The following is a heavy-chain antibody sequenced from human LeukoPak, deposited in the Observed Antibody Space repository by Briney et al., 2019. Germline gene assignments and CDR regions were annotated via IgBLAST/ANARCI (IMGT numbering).Heavy chain of an antibody. CDR3: AKDLFRWSFDH. D-gene: IGHD2-15*01. V-gene: IGHV3-74*01. Sequence: GGSLRLSCAASGFTFSNYWMHWVRQDPGKGLVWVSFINPDGSTTNYADSVKGRFTISRDNAKNALYLQMNNLRAEDTAVYFCAKDLFRWSFDHWGQGNLVTVSS. J-gene: IGHJ4*02. CDR2: INPDGSTT. CDR1: GFTFSNYW.